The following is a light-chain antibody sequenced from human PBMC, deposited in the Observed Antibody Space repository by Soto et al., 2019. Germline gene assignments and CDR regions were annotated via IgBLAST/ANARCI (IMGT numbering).Light chain of an antibody. CDR1: QGISSY. Sequence: DIQLTQSPSFLSASVGDRVTITCRASQGISSYLDWYQQKPGKAPKLLIYAASTLQSGVPSRFSGSGSGTEFTLTISSLQPEDFATYYCQQLNSYPPAFGPGTKVEIK. CDR2: AAS. CDR3: QQLNSYPPA. J-gene: IGKJ3*01. V-gene: IGKV1-9*01.